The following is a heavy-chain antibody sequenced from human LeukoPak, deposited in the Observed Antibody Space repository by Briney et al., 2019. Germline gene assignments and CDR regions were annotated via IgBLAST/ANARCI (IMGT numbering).Heavy chain of an antibody. CDR2: IYYSGST. Sequence: SETLSLTXTVSGGSISSSSYYWGWIRQPPGKGLEWIGSIYYSGSTYYNPSLKSRVTISVDTSKNQFSLKLSSVTAADTAVYYCATSGYSYGFLENWFDPWGQGTLVTVSS. CDR1: GGSISSSSYY. CDR3: ATSGYSYGFLENWFDP. J-gene: IGHJ5*02. D-gene: IGHD5-18*01. V-gene: IGHV4-39*01.